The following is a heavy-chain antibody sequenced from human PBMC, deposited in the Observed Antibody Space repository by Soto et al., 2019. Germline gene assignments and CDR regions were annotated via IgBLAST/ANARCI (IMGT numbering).Heavy chain of an antibody. Sequence: GGSLRLSCAASGFTFSSYSMNWVRQATGKGLEWVSYISSSSSTIYYADSVKGRFTISRDNAKNSLYLQMDSLRAEDTALYYCATHDYYTFEYWGQGALVTVSS. CDR1: GFTFSSYS. J-gene: IGHJ4*02. V-gene: IGHV3-48*01. D-gene: IGHD3-16*01. CDR2: ISSSSSTI. CDR3: ATHDYYTFEY.